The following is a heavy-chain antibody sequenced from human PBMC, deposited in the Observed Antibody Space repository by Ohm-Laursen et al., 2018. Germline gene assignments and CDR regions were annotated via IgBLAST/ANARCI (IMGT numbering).Heavy chain of an antibody. CDR2: ISGSGYTT. CDR3: VKEDSSGDPFDY. Sequence: SLRLSCAASGFTFSSYAMNWVRQAPGKGLAWVSGISGSGYTTPYSDSVKGRFTISRDNSKNTLHLQMISLTVEDAAVYYCVKEDSSGDPFDYWGQGALVTVSS. J-gene: IGHJ4*02. V-gene: IGHV3-23*01. CDR1: GFTFSSYA. D-gene: IGHD3-22*01.